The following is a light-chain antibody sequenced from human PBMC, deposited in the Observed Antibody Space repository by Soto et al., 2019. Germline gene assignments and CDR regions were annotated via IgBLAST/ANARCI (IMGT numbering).Light chain of an antibody. Sequence: QSALTQPASVSGSPGQSITISCTGTSSDVGGYNYVSWYQQHPGKAPKLMIYDVINRPSEVSNRFSGSKSGNSASLTISGLQAEDEADYYCSSYTSSSTYVVFGGGTKLTVL. CDR2: DVI. CDR3: SSYTSSSTYVV. CDR1: SSDVGGYNY. V-gene: IGLV2-14*03. J-gene: IGLJ2*01.